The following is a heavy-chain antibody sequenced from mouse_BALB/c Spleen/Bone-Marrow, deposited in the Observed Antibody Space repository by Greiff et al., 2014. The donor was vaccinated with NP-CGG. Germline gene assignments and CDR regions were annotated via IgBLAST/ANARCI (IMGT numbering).Heavy chain of an antibody. V-gene: IGHV1-69*01. Sequence: QVQLKQSGAEFVMPGASVKMSCKASGYTFTDKWMHWVKQRPGQGLEWIGAIDTSDSYINYNQKFKGKASLTVDASSSTAYMHPSSLTSDDSAVYYCARGGHDFSLDYWGQGTSVIVSS. J-gene: IGHJ4*01. CDR1: GYTFTDKW. CDR2: IDTSDSYI. D-gene: IGHD2-4*01. CDR3: ARGGHDFSLDY.